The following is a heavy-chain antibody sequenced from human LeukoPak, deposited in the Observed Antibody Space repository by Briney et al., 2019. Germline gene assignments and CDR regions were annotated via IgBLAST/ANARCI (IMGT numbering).Heavy chain of an antibody. CDR1: GDSISSSF. D-gene: IGHD6-13*01. J-gene: IGHJ4*02. Sequence: SEALSLTCTVSGDSISSSFWSWIRQPAGKGLEWIGRVYISGTTNCNPSLKSRVTMSVDTSKNQLSLNLTSVTAADTAVYYCAREYSSSRALDYWGQGTLVTVSS. CDR2: VYISGTT. CDR3: AREYSSSRALDY. V-gene: IGHV4-4*07.